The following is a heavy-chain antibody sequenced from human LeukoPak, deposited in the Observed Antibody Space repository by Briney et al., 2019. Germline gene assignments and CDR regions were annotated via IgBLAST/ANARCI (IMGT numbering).Heavy chain of an antibody. J-gene: IGHJ4*02. D-gene: IGHD4-11*01. CDR1: GFTFSSYL. V-gene: IGHV3-33*08. CDR2: MWYDGSNK. CDR3: ARGLPPVMKYYFDY. Sequence: GGSLRLSCAASGFTFSSYLMTWVRQAPGKGLEWVAVMWYDGSNKYYADSVKGRFTISRDDSKNTLYLQMNSLRAEDTAMYYCARGLPPVMKYYFDYWGQGTLVTVSS.